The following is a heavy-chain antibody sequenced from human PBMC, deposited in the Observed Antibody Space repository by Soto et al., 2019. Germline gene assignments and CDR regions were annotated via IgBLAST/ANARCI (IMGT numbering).Heavy chain of an antibody. J-gene: IGHJ6*02. CDR2: IFYSGST. CDR3: ARDRGAHGDSGYDKYYYYYCGMDV. Sequence: SETLSLTCTVSGGSISSGGSYWSWIRQNPGKGLEWIAYIFYSGSTYYNPSLKRRVTISVETSKNQFSLKLSSVTAADTAVYYCARDRGAHGDSGYDKYYYYYCGMDVWGQGTTVTVSS. V-gene: IGHV4-31*03. CDR1: GGSISSGGSY. D-gene: IGHD5-12*01.